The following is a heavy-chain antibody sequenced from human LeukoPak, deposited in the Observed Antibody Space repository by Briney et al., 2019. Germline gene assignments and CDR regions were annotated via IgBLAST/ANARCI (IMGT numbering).Heavy chain of an antibody. CDR1: GGSISSSSYY. V-gene: IGHV4-39*01. Sequence: SETLSLTCTVSGGSISSSSYYWGWIRQPPGKGLEWIGSIYYSGSTYYNPSLKSRVTISVDTSKNQFSLKLSSVTAADTAVYYCARTSITSDYWGQGTLVTVSS. D-gene: IGHD3-10*01. CDR2: IYYSGST. J-gene: IGHJ4*02. CDR3: ARTSITSDY.